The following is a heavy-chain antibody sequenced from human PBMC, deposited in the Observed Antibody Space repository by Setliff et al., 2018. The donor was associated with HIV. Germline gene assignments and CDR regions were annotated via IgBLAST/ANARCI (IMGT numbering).Heavy chain of an antibody. J-gene: IGHJ5*02. CDR3: ATSPRGTYYDILSGRPRGWFDP. D-gene: IGHD3-9*01. Sequence: VKVSCKASGGTFSSYAITWVRQAPGQGPEWMGGIIPIYGTPNYAQRFQGRVTITADESTSTAYMDLSSLTSDDTAGYYCATSPRGTYYDILSGRPRGWFDPWGQGTLVTVSS. CDR1: GGTFSSYA. V-gene: IGHV1-69*01. CDR2: IIPIYGTP.